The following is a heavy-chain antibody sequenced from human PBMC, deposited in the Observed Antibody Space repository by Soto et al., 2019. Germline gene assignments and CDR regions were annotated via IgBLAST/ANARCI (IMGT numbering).Heavy chain of an antibody. CDR3: AGGGTAMVTEGFDY. D-gene: IGHD5-18*01. Sequence: SETLSLTCTVSGGSISSYYWSWIRQPPGKGLEWIGYIYYSGSTNYNPSLKSRVTISVDTSKNQFSLKLSSVTAADTAVYYCAGGGTAMVTEGFDYWGQGTLVTVSS. V-gene: IGHV4-59*01. CDR2: IYYSGST. J-gene: IGHJ4*02. CDR1: GGSISSYY.